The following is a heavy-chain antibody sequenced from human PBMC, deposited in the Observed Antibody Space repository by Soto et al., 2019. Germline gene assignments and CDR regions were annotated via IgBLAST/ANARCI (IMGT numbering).Heavy chain of an antibody. J-gene: IGHJ4*02. D-gene: IGHD3-3*01. CDR3: AGDFWNRPTRGY. V-gene: IGHV4-30-4*01. Sequence: LTCTVSGGSISNTDYYWSWIRQPPGKGLQWLGYIDYSGNTYYNPSIESRVSISVATSKNQFSLKLNSVTAADTAVYYCAGDFWNRPTRGYCGEGTLVTVSS. CDR2: IDYSGNT. CDR1: GGSISNTDYY.